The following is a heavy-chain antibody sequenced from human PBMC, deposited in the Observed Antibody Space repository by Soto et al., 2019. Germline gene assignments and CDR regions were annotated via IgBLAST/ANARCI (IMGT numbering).Heavy chain of an antibody. D-gene: IGHD7-27*01. CDR2: ISSSSSYI. Sequence: GESLKISCAASGFTFSSYSMNWVRQAPGKGLEWVSSISSSSSYIYYADSVKGRFTISRDNAKNSLYLQMNSLRAEDTAVYYCARSPQTGDYYYYYMDVWGKGTTVTVSS. V-gene: IGHV3-21*01. J-gene: IGHJ6*03. CDR1: GFTFSSYS. CDR3: ARSPQTGDYYYYYMDV.